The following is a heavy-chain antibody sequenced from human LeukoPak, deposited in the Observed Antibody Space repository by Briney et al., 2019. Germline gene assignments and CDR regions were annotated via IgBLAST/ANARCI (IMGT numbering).Heavy chain of an antibody. J-gene: IGHJ6*03. CDR3: ARGGGHGTIFGVVPEAGSDYYYYMDV. D-gene: IGHD3-3*01. CDR1: GGSFSGYY. V-gene: IGHV4-34*01. Sequence: SETLSLTCAVYGGSFSGYYRSWIRQPPGKGLEWMGEINHSGSTNYNPSLKSRVTISVDTSKNQFSLKLSSVTAADTAVYYCARGGGHGTIFGVVPEAGSDYYYYMDVWGKGTTVTVSS. CDR2: INHSGST.